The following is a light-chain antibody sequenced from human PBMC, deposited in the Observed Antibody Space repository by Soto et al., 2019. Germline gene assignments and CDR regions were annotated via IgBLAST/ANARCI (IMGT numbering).Light chain of an antibody. CDR2: GAS. Sequence: EIVLTQSPGPLSLSPGERATLSCRASQSVSSSYLSWYQQKPGQAPRLRIYGASSRATGIPDRFSGSGSGTDFTLTISRLEPEDFAVYYCQQYGSSLFTVGPGTKVDIK. V-gene: IGKV3-20*01. J-gene: IGKJ3*01. CDR3: QQYGSSLFT. CDR1: QSVSSSY.